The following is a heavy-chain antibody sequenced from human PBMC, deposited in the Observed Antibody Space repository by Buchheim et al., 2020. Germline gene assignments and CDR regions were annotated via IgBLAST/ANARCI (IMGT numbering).Heavy chain of an antibody. D-gene: IGHD2-2*01. J-gene: IGHJ4*02. V-gene: IGHV1-46*01. CDR2: IDPSGGVT. CDR3: ARDRGCLTTSSELAAYFFDF. CDR1: GYTLTDYH. Sequence: QVQLVQSGAEVKNPGASVKVSCKASGYTLTDYHVHWVRQAPGQGLEWMGVIDPSGGVTTYAQKFQGRVTMTTDTSTSTVYMELSGLRSEDTAGLYCARDRGCLTTSSELAAYFFDFWGQGTL.